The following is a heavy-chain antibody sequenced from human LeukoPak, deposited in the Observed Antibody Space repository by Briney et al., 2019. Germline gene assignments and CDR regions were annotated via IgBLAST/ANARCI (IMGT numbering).Heavy chain of an antibody. CDR3: ARSSPQGEDFDY. V-gene: IGHV4-34*01. Sequence: SETLSLTCAVYGGSFSGYYWSWIRQPPGKGLEWIGEINHSGSTNYNPSLKSRVTISVDTSKNQFSLKLSSVTAADTAVYYCARSSPQGEDFDYWGREPWSPSPQ. J-gene: IGHJ4*02. CDR2: INHSGST. CDR1: GGSFSGYY. D-gene: IGHD3-10*01.